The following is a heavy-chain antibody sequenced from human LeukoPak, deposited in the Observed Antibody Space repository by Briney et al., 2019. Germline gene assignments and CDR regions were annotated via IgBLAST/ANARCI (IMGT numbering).Heavy chain of an antibody. V-gene: IGHV4-59*12. CDR3: AKDRAYDSSGYYRLGY. Sequence: SETLSLTCTVSGGSISSYYWSWIRQPPGKGLEWIGYIYYSGSTNYNPSLKSRVTILVDKSKNQFSLKLSSVTAADTAVYYCAKDRAYDSSGYYRLGYWGQGTLVTVSS. CDR1: GGSISSYY. J-gene: IGHJ4*02. CDR2: IYYSGST. D-gene: IGHD3-22*01.